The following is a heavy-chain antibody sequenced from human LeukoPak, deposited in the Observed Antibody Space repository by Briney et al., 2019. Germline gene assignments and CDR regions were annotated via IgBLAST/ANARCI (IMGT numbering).Heavy chain of an antibody. CDR3: ARSKTYYYDSSGYYYFDY. J-gene: IGHJ4*02. CDR2: IYYSGST. D-gene: IGHD3-22*01. V-gene: IGHV4-31*03. CDR1: GGSISSGGYY. Sequence: SETLSLTCTVSGGSISSGGYYWSWIRQHPGKGLEWIGYIYYSGSTYYNPSLKSRVTISVDTSKNQFSLKLSSVTAADTAVYYCARSKTYYYDSSGYYYFDYWGQGTLVTVSS.